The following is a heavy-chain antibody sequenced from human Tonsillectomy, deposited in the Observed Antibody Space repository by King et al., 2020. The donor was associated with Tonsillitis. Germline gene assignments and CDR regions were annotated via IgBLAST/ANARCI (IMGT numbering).Heavy chain of an antibody. CDR2: IYYSGST. Sequence: QLQESGPGLVKPSETLSLTCTVSGGSISSYYWSWIRPPPGKGLEWIGYIYYSGSTNYNPSLKSRVTISVDTSKNQFSLKLSSVTAADTAVYYCARGDHYYDSSGFYDAFDIWGQGTMVTVSS. V-gene: IGHV4-59*01. D-gene: IGHD3-22*01. CDR1: GGSISSYY. CDR3: ARGDHYYDSSGFYDAFDI. J-gene: IGHJ3*02.